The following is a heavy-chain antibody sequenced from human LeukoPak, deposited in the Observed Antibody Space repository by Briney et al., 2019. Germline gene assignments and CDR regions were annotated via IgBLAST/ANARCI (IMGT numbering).Heavy chain of an antibody. Sequence: PGGSLRLSCAASGFTFSSYAMSWVRQAPGKGLEWVSAISGSGGSTYYADSVKGRFTISRDNSKNTLYLQMNSLRAEDTAVYYCAKDLLGYCSGGSCYSLGYWGQGTLVTVSS. J-gene: IGHJ4*02. V-gene: IGHV3-23*01. CDR1: GFTFSSYA. D-gene: IGHD2-15*01. CDR3: AKDLLGYCSGGSCYSLGY. CDR2: ISGSGGST.